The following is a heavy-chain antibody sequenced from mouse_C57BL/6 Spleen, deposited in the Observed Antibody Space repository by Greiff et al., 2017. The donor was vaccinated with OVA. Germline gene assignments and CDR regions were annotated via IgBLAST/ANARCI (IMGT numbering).Heavy chain of an antibody. CDR3: TRGAAEYYAMDY. CDR1: GYTFTDYE. J-gene: IGHJ4*01. D-gene: IGHD6-1*01. V-gene: IGHV1-15*01. CDR2: IDPETGGT. Sequence: VPLVESGAELVRPGASVTLSCKASGYTFTDYEMHWVKQTPVHGLEWIGAIDPETGGTAYNQKFKGKAILTADKSSSTAYMELRSLTSEDSAVYNCTRGAAEYYAMDYWGQGTSVTVSS.